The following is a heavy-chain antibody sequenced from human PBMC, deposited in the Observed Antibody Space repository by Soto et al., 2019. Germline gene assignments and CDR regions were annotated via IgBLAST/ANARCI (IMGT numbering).Heavy chain of an antibody. CDR2: ISSSSSYI. D-gene: IGHD4-17*01. Sequence: EVQLVESGGGLVKPGGSLRLSCAASGFIFSSYSMNWVRQAPGKGLEWVSSISSSSSYIYYADSVKGRFTISRDNAKNSLYLQMNSLRAEDTAVYYCARDGGPYGAEYYFDNWGQGTLVTVSS. J-gene: IGHJ4*02. CDR1: GFIFSSYS. CDR3: ARDGGPYGAEYYFDN. V-gene: IGHV3-21*01.